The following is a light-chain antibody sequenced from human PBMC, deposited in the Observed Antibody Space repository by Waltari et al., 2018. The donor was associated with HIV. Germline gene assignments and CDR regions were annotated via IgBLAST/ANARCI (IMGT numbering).Light chain of an antibody. CDR3: CSSAGGSTFV. Sequence: QSALTQPASVSGSPGQSIPISCTGPSSDVGAYNYVSWYQQQPGKAPRLLIYDVRQRPSGVSARFSGAKSGNTAFLTISGLQAEDEGDYHCCSSAGGSTFVFGTGTRVTVL. CDR2: DVR. J-gene: IGLJ1*01. V-gene: IGLV2-23*02. CDR1: SSDVGAYNY.